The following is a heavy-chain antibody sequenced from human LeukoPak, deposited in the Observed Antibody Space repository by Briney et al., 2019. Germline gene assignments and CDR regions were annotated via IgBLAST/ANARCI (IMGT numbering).Heavy chain of an antibody. V-gene: IGHV3-74*01. D-gene: IGHD2-15*01. CDR1: GFTFSRYW. Sequence: PGGSLRLSCAASGFTFSRYWMHWVRQTPGKGLVWVSRINSDGSSTRYADSVKGRFTISRDNAKHTLDLQMSSLRAEDTAVYYCARVDCSGGSCYFDYWGQGTLVTVSS. J-gene: IGHJ4*02. CDR2: INSDGSST. CDR3: ARVDCSGGSCYFDY.